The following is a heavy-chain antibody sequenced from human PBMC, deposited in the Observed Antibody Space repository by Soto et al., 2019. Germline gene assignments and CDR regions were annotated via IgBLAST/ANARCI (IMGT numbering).Heavy chain of an antibody. J-gene: IGHJ5*02. V-gene: IGHV4-61*05. CDR3: ARASTVTTRGSRNNWFDP. CDR2: IYYSGST. D-gene: IGHD4-17*01. CDR1: GGSILDSTYY. Sequence: PSETLSLTCTVSGGSILDSTYYWSWIRQPPGKGLEWIGYIYYSGSTNYDPSLKSRVTISVDTSKNQFSLKLSSVTAADTAVYYCARASTVTTRGSRNNWFDPWGQGTLVTVSS.